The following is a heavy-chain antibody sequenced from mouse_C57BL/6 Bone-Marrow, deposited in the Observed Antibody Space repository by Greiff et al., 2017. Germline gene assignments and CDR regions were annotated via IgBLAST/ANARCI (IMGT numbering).Heavy chain of an antibody. D-gene: IGHD2-4*01. V-gene: IGHV1-26*01. J-gene: IGHJ3*01. CDR2: INPNNGGT. CDR1: GYTFTDYY. Sequence: EVQLQQSGPELVKPGASVKISCKASGYTFTDYYMNWVKQSHGKSLEWIGDINPNNGGTSYNQKFKGKATLTVDKASITAYMELRSLTSEDSAVYYCARGSYYDYDVAYWGQGTLVTVSA. CDR3: ARGSYYDYDVAY.